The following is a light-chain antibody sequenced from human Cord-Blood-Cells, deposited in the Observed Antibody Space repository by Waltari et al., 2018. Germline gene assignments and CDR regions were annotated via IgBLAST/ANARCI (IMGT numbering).Light chain of an antibody. Sequence: DIVMTQSPDSLAVSLGERATINCQSSQSVLYSSNNKNYLAWYQQKPGQPPKQLIYWASTRESGVPDRFSGSGSGTDFTLTISSLQAEDVAVYYCQQYYSTPLTFGGGTKVEIK. J-gene: IGKJ4*01. CDR1: QSVLYSSNNKNY. CDR2: WAS. V-gene: IGKV4-1*01. CDR3: QQYYSTPLT.